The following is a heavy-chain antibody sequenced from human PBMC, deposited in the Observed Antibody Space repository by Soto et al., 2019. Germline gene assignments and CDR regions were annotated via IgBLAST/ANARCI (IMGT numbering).Heavy chain of an antibody. Sequence: VQLVQSGAEVKKPGSSVKVSCKASGGTFSSYAISWVRQAPGQGLEWMGGIIPIFGTANYAQKFQGRVTITADESTSTAYMELSSLRSEDTAVYYCARSHHYYDSSGYPPIDYWGQGTLVTVSS. D-gene: IGHD3-22*01. CDR1: GGTFSSYA. J-gene: IGHJ4*02. V-gene: IGHV1-69*01. CDR3: ARSHHYYDSSGYPPIDY. CDR2: IIPIFGTA.